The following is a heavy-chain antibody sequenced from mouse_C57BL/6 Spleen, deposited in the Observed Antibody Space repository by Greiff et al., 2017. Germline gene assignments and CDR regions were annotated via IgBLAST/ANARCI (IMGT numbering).Heavy chain of an antibody. CDR3: ARNEHYGNHFDY. J-gene: IGHJ2*01. CDR2: IWSGGST. D-gene: IGHD2-1*01. CDR1: GFSLTSYG. Sequence: VQLQQSGPGLVQPSQSLSITCTVSGFSLTSYGVHWVRQSPGKGLEWLGVIWSGGSTDYNAAFISRLGISKDNAKSQVFFKMNSLQADDTAIYYCARNEHYGNHFDYWGQGTTLTVSS. V-gene: IGHV2-2*01.